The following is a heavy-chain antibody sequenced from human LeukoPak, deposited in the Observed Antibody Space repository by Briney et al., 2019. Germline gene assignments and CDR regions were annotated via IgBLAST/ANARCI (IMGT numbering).Heavy chain of an antibody. CDR2: ISGSGGST. V-gene: IGHV3-23*01. CDR1: GFTFSSYA. CDR3: ARDSYSSSWYWVGNY. Sequence: PGGSLRLSCAASGFTFSSYAINWVRQAPGKGLEWVSIISGSGGSTYYADSVKGRFTISRDNSKNTLYLQMNSLRAEDTAVYYCARDSYSSSWYWVGNYWGQGTLVTVSS. D-gene: IGHD6-13*01. J-gene: IGHJ4*02.